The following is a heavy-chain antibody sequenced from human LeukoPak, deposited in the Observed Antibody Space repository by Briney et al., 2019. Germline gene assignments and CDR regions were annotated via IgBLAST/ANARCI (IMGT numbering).Heavy chain of an antibody. D-gene: IGHD3-22*01. CDR1: GGSISSYY. CDR2: IYTSGST. Sequence: SETLSLTCTVSGGSISSYYWSWIRQPAGKGLEWIGRIYTSGSTNYNPSLTSRVTMSVDTSKNQFSLKLSSVTAADTAVYYCARGRYYYDSSGYHIFDYWGQGTLVTVSS. CDR3: ARGRYYYDSSGYHIFDY. V-gene: IGHV4-4*07. J-gene: IGHJ4*02.